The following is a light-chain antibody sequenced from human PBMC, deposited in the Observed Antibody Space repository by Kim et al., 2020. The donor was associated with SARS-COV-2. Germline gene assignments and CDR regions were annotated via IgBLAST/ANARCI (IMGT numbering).Light chain of an antibody. Sequence: QAVVTQEPSFSVSPGGTVTLTCGLSSGSVSTSYYPSWYQQTPGQAPRTLIYSTNTRSSGVPDRFSGSILGNKAALTITGAQADDESDYYCVLDMGSGIWVLGGGTQLTVL. CDR1: SGSVSTSYY. CDR2: STN. J-gene: IGLJ3*02. V-gene: IGLV8-61*01. CDR3: VLDMGSGIWV.